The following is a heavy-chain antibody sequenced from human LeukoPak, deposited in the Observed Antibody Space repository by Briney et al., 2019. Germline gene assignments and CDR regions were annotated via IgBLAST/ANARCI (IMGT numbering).Heavy chain of an antibody. CDR1: GFTFGNYA. J-gene: IGHJ4*02. CDR3: ARDIPYYYDSSGYHFDY. V-gene: IGHV3-23*01. Sequence: GGSLRLSCAASGFTFGNYAMSWVRQAPGKGLEWVSGVRGSGTTTYYEDSVKGPFTISRDNSKNPLYLQMNSLRAEDTAVYCCARDIPYYYDSSGYHFDYWGQGTLVTV. D-gene: IGHD3-22*01. CDR2: VRGSGTTT.